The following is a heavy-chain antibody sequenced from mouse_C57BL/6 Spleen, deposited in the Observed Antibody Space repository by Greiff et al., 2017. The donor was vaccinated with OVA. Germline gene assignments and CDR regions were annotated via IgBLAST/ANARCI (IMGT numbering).Heavy chain of an antibody. CDR3: AGGASDYAWFAY. D-gene: IGHD2-13*01. J-gene: IGHJ3*01. V-gene: IGHV14-3*01. Sequence: VQLQQSVAELVRPGASVKLSCTASGFNIKNTYMHWVKQGPEQGLEWIGRIDPGNGSTKYAPKFKGKATITADTSSTTNYLQISGLTSEDTAIYYGAGGASDYAWFAYWGQGALVTVSA. CDR1: GFNIKNTY. CDR2: IDPGNGST.